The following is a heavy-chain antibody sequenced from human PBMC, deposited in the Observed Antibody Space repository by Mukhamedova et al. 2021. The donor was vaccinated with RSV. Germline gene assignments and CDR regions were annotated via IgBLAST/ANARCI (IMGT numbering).Heavy chain of an antibody. CDR1: STYS. J-gene: IGHJ1*01. D-gene: IGHD3-22*01. CDR2: ISSRSTYI. V-gene: IGHV3-21*01. Sequence: STYSMDWVRQAPGKGLEWVSSISSRSTYIYYADSVKGRFTISRDNAKNSLYLQMDSLSAEDTAVYYGARPTYYVTSGYSLGYFQH. CDR3: ARPTYYVTSGYSLGYFQH.